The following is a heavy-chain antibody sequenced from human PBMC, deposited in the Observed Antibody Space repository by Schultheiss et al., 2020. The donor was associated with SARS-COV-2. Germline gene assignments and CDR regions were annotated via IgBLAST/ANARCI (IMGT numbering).Heavy chain of an antibody. Sequence: SETLSLTCAVYGGSFSGYYWSWIRQPPGKGLEWIGSIYHSGSTYYNPSLKSRVTISVDTSKNQFSLKLSSVTAADTAVYYCARVALHYYDSSGYSDYWGQGTLVTVSS. CDR3: ARVALHYYDSSGYSDY. J-gene: IGHJ4*02. D-gene: IGHD3-22*01. CDR1: GGSFSGYY. V-gene: IGHV4-34*01. CDR2: IYHSGST.